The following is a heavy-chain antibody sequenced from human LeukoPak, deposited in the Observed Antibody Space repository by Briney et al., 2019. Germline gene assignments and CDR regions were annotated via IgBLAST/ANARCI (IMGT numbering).Heavy chain of an antibody. V-gene: IGHV1-18*01. CDR3: ARDIDWTFEY. CDR1: GYTFTSYV. CDR2: ISANRGNT. Sequence: AAVKVSCKASGYTFTSYVISWVRQAPGQGLEWMGWISANRGNTNYAKNLHGRVTMTTDTSTSTAYMELRSLTSDDTALYYCARDIDWTFEYWGQGTLVTVSS. J-gene: IGHJ4*02. D-gene: IGHD1-1*01.